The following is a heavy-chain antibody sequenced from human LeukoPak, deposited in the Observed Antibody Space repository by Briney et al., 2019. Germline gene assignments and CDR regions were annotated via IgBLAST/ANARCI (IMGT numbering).Heavy chain of an antibody. Sequence: GESLQISCKASGYIFTDYWISWVRQLPGRGLEWMGRIDPSDSYRNYSPSFQGHVTISTDKSINTAYLQWSSLKASDTAIYYCARHSSPRYYFDSWGQGTLVAVSS. CDR1: GYIFTDYW. J-gene: IGHJ4*02. CDR2: IDPSDSYR. CDR3: ARHSSPRYYFDS. V-gene: IGHV5-10-1*01.